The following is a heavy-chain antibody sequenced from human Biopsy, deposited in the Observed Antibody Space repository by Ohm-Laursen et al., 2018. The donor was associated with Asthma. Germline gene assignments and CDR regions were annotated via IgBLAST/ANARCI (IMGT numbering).Heavy chain of an antibody. CDR2: ISVYNGNT. Sequence: ASVKVSCKTSGYTFNSAGITWVRQAPGQGLEWMGWISVYNGNTKDAQKLQDRVTMITDTSTSTAYMELRSLRSDDKAVYFCARAVDYSRYYGIDVWGQGTTVTVS. D-gene: IGHD3-10*01. CDR3: ARAVDYSRYYGIDV. CDR1: GYTFNSAG. V-gene: IGHV1-18*01. J-gene: IGHJ6*02.